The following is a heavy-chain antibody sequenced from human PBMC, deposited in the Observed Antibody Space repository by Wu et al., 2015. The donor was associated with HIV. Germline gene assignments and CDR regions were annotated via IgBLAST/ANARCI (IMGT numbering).Heavy chain of an antibody. CDR3: ARVLAVVTPGVVAFDI. Sequence: QVQLVQSGAEVKKPGASVKVSCKASGYTFTGYYMHWVRQAPGQGLEWMGWINPNSGGTNYAQKFKDRVTMTRDTSITTAYMELSRLRSDDTAIYYCARVLAVVTPGVVAFDIWGQGTMVTVSS. V-gene: IGHV1-2*02. CDR2: INPNSGGT. J-gene: IGHJ3*02. CDR1: GYTFTGYY. D-gene: IGHD4-23*01.